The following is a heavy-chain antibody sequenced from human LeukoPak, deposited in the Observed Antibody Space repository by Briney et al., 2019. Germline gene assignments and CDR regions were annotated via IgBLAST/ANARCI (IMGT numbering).Heavy chain of an antibody. V-gene: IGHV1-69*13. D-gene: IGHD6-13*01. CDR2: IIPIHGTT. CDR3: ARGSSSSWYNPFDY. CDR1: GYTFTSYA. J-gene: IGHJ4*02. Sequence: GASVKVSCKASGYTFTSYAISWVRQAPGQGLEWMGAIIPIHGTTNSAQKFQGRVTITADESTSTAYMELSSLTSEDTAVYYCARGSSSSWYNPFDYWGQGTLVTVSS.